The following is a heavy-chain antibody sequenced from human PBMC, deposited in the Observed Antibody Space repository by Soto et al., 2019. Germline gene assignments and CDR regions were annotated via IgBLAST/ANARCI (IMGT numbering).Heavy chain of an antibody. CDR1: GGTISSYA. V-gene: IGHV1-69*12. CDR3: ARDLPEMATTKVIYGMDV. CDR2: IIPIFGTA. Sequence: QVQLVQSGAEVKKPGSSVKVSCKASGGTISSYAISWVRQAPGQGLEWMGGIIPIFGTADYAQKFQGRVTITADESTSTAYMELSSLRSEDTAVYYCARDLPEMATTKVIYGMDVWGQGTTVTVSS. J-gene: IGHJ6*02. D-gene: IGHD5-12*01.